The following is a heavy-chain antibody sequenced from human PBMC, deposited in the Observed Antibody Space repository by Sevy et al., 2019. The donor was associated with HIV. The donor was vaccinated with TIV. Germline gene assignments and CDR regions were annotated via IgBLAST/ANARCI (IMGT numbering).Heavy chain of an antibody. Sequence: GESLKISCAASGFTFSNAWMSWVRQAPGKGLEWVGRIKSKTDGGKIDYAAPVKGRFTISRVDSKNTVYLQMNSLKSEDTAVYYCSTDPIIVLMVTDGMDVWGQGTTVTVSS. CDR2: IKSKTDGGKI. J-gene: IGHJ6*02. CDR1: GFTFSNAW. CDR3: STDPIIVLMVTDGMDV. D-gene: IGHD2-8*01. V-gene: IGHV3-15*01.